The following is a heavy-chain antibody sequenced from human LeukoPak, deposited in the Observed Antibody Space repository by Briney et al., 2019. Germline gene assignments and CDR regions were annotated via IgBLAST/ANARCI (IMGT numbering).Heavy chain of an antibody. J-gene: IGHJ4*02. D-gene: IGHD3-10*01. CDR2: ISGSGGST. Sequence: PGASLRLSCAASGFTFSSYAMSWVRQAPGKGLEWVSAISGSGGSTYYADSVKGRFTISRDNSKNTLYLQMNSLRAEDTAVYYCAKEGGPYYYGSGSYSAYDYWGQRTLVTVSS. V-gene: IGHV3-23*01. CDR3: AKEGGPYYYGSGSYSAYDY. CDR1: GFTFSSYA.